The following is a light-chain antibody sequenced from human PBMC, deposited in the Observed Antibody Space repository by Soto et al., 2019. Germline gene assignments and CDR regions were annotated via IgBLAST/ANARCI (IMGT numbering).Light chain of an antibody. CDR3: QQYDSTLPT. CDR2: GAS. Sequence: EIVLTQSPGTLSLSPGDRATLSCRASQSVNSNYLAWYQRKPGQAPRILIYGASNKATDIPDRFSASGSGTDFTLTITRLKAEYFAVYYCQQYDSTLPTFGQGTKVDVK. V-gene: IGKV3-20*01. CDR1: QSVNSNY. J-gene: IGKJ1*01.